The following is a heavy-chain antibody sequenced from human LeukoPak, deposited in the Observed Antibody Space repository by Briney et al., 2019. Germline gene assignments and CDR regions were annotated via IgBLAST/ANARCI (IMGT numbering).Heavy chain of an antibody. CDR2: IHYTWNT. CDR3: ARLDRPGGRTGDVFDI. Sequence: KSSETLSLTCTVSGGSISGYHWSWFRQPPGKGLEWIGYIHYTWNTNYSPSLKRRVTISLYMSTNQFSLEMNSVTAADPAMFSCARLDRPGGRTGDVFDIWGQGTMVTVSS. D-gene: IGHD3-22*01. V-gene: IGHV4-59*08. CDR1: GGSISGYH. J-gene: IGHJ3*02.